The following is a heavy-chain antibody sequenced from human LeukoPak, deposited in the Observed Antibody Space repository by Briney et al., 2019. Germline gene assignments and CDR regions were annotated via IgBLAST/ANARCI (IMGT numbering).Heavy chain of an antibody. J-gene: IGHJ5*02. CDR2: IYPGDSDT. CDR1: GYSFTSYW. CDR3: ARRRYCSGGSCYSDWFDP. Sequence: GESLKISCKGSGYSFTSYWIGWVRQMPGKGLEWMGIIYPGDSDTRYGPSFQGQVTISADKSISTAYLQWSSLKASDTAMYYCARRRYCSGGSCYSDWFDPWGQGTLVTVSS. V-gene: IGHV5-51*01. D-gene: IGHD2-15*01.